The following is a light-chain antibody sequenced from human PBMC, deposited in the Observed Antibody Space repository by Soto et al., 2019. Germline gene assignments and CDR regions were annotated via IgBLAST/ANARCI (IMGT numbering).Light chain of an antibody. J-gene: IGLJ1*01. Sequence: HSVLPHTPSVSGSPGQSITISCTGTNSDVGGYNYVSWYQQHPGKAPQLIIYEVSNRPSGVSNRFSGSTPGNTASLTISGLQAEDAAEYYCSSYTTSSTLDVFGTGTKVTV. CDR3: SSYTTSSTLDV. V-gene: IGLV2-14*01. CDR1: NSDVGGYNY. CDR2: EVS.